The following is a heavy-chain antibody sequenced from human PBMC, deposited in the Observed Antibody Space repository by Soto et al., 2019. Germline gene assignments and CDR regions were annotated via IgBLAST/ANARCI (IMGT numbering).Heavy chain of an antibody. CDR2: ISAYNGNT. CDR1: GYAFTSYG. CDR3: ARDALAGLFDP. V-gene: IGHV1-18*01. Sequence: QVQLVQSGAEVKKPGASVKVSCKASGYAFTSYGIDWVRQAPGQGLEWMGWISAYNGNTYYAQNLQDRVTMTTDTSTTTAYMELRSLRSDDTAVYYCARDALAGLFDPWGQGTLVTVSS. D-gene: IGHD6-19*01. J-gene: IGHJ5*02.